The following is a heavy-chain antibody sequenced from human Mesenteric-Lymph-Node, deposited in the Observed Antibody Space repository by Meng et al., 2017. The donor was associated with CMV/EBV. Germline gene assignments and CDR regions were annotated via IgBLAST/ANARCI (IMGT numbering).Heavy chain of an antibody. CDR2: IKQDGSEK. Sequence: SCAAFGFTFRSCWMSWVRRAPGKGLEWVANIKQDGSEKYYVGSVKGRFTISSDNAKSSLYLKMNSLRAEDTAVYYCARDHSLGANFDYWGQGTLVTVSS. CDR3: ARDHSLGANFDY. D-gene: IGHD1-26*01. J-gene: IGHJ4*02. V-gene: IGHV3-7*01. CDR1: GFTFRSCW.